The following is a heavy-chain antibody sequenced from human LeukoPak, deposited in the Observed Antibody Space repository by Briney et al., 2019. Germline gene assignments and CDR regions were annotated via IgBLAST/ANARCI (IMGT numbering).Heavy chain of an antibody. D-gene: IGHD2-8*01. V-gene: IGHV3-64D*09. J-gene: IGHJ3*02. CDR3: VKEGNGAFYI. Sequence: PGGSLRLSCAASGFTFSSYVMFWVRQAPGKGLEYVSAVSSIGGSTYYADSVKGRFTISRDNSKNTLYLQMISLRPEDTAVYYCVKEGNGAFYIWGQGTMVTVSS. CDR1: GFTFSSYV. CDR2: VSSIGGST.